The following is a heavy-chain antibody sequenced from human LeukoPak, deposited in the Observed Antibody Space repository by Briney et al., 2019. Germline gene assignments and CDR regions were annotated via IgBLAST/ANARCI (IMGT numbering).Heavy chain of an antibody. V-gene: IGHV4-34*01. Sequence: SETLSLTCTVSGGSISSYYWSWIRQPPGKGLEWIGEINHSGSTNYNPSLKSRVTISVDTSKNQFSLKLSSVTAADTAVYYCARRRSWYFDYWGQGTLVTVSS. CDR1: GGSISSYY. CDR3: ARRRSWYFDY. J-gene: IGHJ4*02. D-gene: IGHD3-16*02. CDR2: INHSGST.